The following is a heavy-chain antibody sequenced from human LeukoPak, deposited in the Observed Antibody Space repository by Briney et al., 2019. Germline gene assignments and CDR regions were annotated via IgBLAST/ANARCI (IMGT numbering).Heavy chain of an antibody. CDR3: AKDLWEYQLRTLEY. CDR2: IPYDGSNK. V-gene: IGHV3-30*18. Sequence: GGSLRLSCAASGFTFSIYCMHWVRQAPGKGLEWVAVIPYDGSNKYYADSVKGRFTISRDHAKNTLYLQMNSLRAEGTALHYCAKDLWEYQLRTLEYWGQGSLVTVSS. D-gene: IGHD2-2*01. J-gene: IGHJ4*02. CDR1: GFTFSIYC.